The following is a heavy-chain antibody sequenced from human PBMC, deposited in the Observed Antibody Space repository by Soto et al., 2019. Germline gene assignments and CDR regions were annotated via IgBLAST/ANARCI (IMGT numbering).Heavy chain of an antibody. CDR1: GFTFSSYA. CDR2: ISGSGGST. CDR3: AKGRRYYYYYGVDV. Sequence: HPGGSLRLSCAASGFTFSSYAMSWVRQAPGKGLEWVSAISGSGGSTYYADSVKGRFTISRDNSKSTLYLQMNSLRAEDTALYYCAKGRRYYYYYGVDVWGQGTTVTVSS. V-gene: IGHV3-23*01. J-gene: IGHJ6*02.